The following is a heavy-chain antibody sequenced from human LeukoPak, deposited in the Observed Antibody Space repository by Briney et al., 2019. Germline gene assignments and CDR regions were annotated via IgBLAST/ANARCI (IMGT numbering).Heavy chain of an antibody. J-gene: IGHJ4*02. CDR2: INPNSGGT. V-gene: IGHV1-2*02. Sequence: GASVKVSCKASGYTFTDYYMHWVRLAPGQGLEWVGWINPNSGGTDYAQKFQGTVTMTRDTSISTAYMELSSLRSDDTAVYYCARVLEANSGRDYFDYWGQGTLVTVSS. CDR1: GYTFTDYY. D-gene: IGHD3-10*01. CDR3: ARVLEANSGRDYFDY.